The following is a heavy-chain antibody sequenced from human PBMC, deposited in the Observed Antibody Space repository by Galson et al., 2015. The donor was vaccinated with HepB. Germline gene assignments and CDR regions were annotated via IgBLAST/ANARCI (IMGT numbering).Heavy chain of an antibody. J-gene: IGHJ6*03. D-gene: IGHD2-2*01. CDR2: INPSGGTT. CDR1: GYAFTTYY. V-gene: IGHV1-46*01. Sequence: SVKVSCKASGYAFTTYYMHWVRQAPGQGLAWMGIINPSGGTTTYAQAFRGRVTMTRDTSTSTVYMELSSLTSDDTAVYYCARDRVPVAYGYYYHYMDVWGKGTTGTVSS. CDR3: ARDRVPVAYGYYYHYMDV.